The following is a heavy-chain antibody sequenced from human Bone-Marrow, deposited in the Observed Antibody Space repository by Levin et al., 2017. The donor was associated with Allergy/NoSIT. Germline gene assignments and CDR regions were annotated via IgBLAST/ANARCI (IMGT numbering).Heavy chain of an antibody. CDR1: GFTFDDYA. J-gene: IGHJ3*02. CDR2: ISWNSGKT. D-gene: IGHD5-12*01. CDR3: AKTRGFSFGINAFDM. Sequence: SLKISCAASGFTFDDYAMHWVRQTPGRGLEWVSGISWNSGKTGYGDSMEGRFTISRDSAKSSLYLQMNGLRVEDTALYYCAKTRGFSFGINAFDMWGQGTMVTVSS. V-gene: IGHV3-9*01.